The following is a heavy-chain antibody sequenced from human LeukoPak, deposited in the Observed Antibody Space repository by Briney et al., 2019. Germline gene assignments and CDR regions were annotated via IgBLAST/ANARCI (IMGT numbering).Heavy chain of an antibody. CDR1: GFTFSSYA. CDR3: AKKIGRSWIQPEYYFDY. J-gene: IGHJ4*02. V-gene: IGHV3-23*01. CDR2: ISGRGGST. D-gene: IGHD5-18*01. Sequence: GSLRLSCGASGFTFSSYAMSWGRQAPGKGLEWGSAISGRGGSTYYADSVKGRFTISRDNSKNTLYLQMNSLRAEDTAVYYCAKKIGRSWIQPEYYFDYWGQGTLVTVSS.